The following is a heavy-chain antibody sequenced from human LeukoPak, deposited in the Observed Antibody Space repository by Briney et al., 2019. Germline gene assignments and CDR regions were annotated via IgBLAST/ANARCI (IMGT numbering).Heavy chain of an antibody. CDR3: SREIDLPIAAAGFSLDL. CDR2: ISRSGSTM. Sequence: GGPLSLSHVASGFTLSNHEMNCVPEAPGEGLEWGLYISRSGSTMYYADSVKGRFTISRDNAKNSLYLQMNSLRAEDTAVDYCSREIDLPIAAAGFSLDLWGQGTLVSVSS. CDR1: GFTLSNHE. J-gene: IGHJ4*02. V-gene: IGHV3-48*03. D-gene: IGHD6-13*01.